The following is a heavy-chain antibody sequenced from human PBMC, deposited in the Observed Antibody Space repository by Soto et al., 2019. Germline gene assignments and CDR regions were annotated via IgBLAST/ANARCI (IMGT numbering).Heavy chain of an antibody. CDR1: GGSFSGYY. J-gene: IGHJ4*02. V-gene: IGHV4-34*01. Sequence: QVQLQQWGAGLLKPSETLSLTCAVYGGSFSGYYWSWIRQPPGKGLEWIGEINHSGSTNYNPSLKRRVTLSVDTSKNQFSLKLSSVTAADTAVYYCARRNDILTAFDYWGQGTLVTVSS. CDR2: INHSGST. D-gene: IGHD3-9*01. CDR3: ARRNDILTAFDY.